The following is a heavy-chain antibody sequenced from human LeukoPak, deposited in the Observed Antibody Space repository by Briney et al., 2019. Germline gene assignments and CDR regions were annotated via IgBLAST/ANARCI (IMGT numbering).Heavy chain of an antibody. J-gene: IGHJ6*04. CDR2: ISYDGSNK. V-gene: IGHV3-30*04. CDR3: ARDPARYCSGGSCYQTYYYYGMDV. Sequence: GGSLRLSCAASGFTFSSYAMHWVRQAPGKGLEWVAVISYDGSNKYYADSVKARFTISRDNSKNTLYLQMNSLRAEDTAVYYCARDPARYCSGGSCYQTYYYYGMDVWGKGTTVTVSS. D-gene: IGHD2-15*01. CDR1: GFTFSSYA.